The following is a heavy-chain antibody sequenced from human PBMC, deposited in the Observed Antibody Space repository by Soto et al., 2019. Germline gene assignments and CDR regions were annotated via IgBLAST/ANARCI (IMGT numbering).Heavy chain of an antibody. Sequence: EVQLLESGGGLVQPAGSLRLSCAASGVTFSSYAMSWVRQAPGKGLEWVSTISGSGGSTYYADSVTGRFTISRDNSKNTLHLQMNSPKTEATSVYYCAKGRSNSYGRWYLDTRGQTTLVTVSS. J-gene: IGHJ4*02. CDR3: AKGRSNSYGRWYLDT. V-gene: IGHV3-23*01. D-gene: IGHD2-2*01. CDR1: GVTFSSYA. CDR2: ISGSGGST.